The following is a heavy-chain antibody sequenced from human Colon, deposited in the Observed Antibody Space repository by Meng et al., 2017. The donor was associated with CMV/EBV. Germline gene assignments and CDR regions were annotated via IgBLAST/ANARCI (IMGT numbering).Heavy chain of an antibody. D-gene: IGHD5-18*01. CDR1: GFTFSPYE. Sequence: GESLKISCAASGFTFSPYEMNWVRQAPGKGLEWVSYISSNGSTIYYADSVKGRFTISRDNAKNSLYLQMNSLRADDTAIYYCARGDPMDTALVSGDWGQGTLVTVSS. CDR3: ARGDPMDTALVSGD. V-gene: IGHV3-48*03. J-gene: IGHJ4*02. CDR2: ISSNGSTI.